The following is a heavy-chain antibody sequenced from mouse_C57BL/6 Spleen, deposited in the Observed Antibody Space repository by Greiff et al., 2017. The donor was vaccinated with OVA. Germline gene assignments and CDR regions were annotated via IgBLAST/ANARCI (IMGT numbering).Heavy chain of an antibody. CDR3: ARSEYKILDY. CDR2: IYPSDSET. V-gene: IGHV1-61*01. Sequence: QVQLQQPGAELVRPGSSVKLSCKASGYTFTSYWMDWVKQRPGQGLEWIGNIYPSDSETHYNQKFKDKATLTVDKSSSTAYMQLSSLTSEDSAVYYCARSEYKILDYWGQGTTLTVSS. CDR1: GYTFTSYW. D-gene: IGHD1-3*01. J-gene: IGHJ2*01.